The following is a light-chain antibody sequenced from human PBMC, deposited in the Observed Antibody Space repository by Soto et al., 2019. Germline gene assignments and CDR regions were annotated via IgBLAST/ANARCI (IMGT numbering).Light chain of an antibody. CDR2: EVT. CDR1: SSDVGGYNY. CDR3: SSFEGGGNHVL. V-gene: IGLV2-8*01. Sequence: QSVLTQPPSASGSLGQSVTISCTGTSSDVGGYNYVSWHQQHPGKAPKLMIYEVTERPSGVPDRFSGSKSGNTASLTVSGLQAEDEADYYCSSFEGGGNHVLFGGGPKLTVL. J-gene: IGLJ2*01.